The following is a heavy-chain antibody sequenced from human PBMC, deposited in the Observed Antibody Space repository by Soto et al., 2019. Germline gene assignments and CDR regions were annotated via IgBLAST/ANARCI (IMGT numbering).Heavy chain of an antibody. Sequence: QVQLVESGGGVVQPGRSLRLSCAASGFTFNTYGFHWVRQAPGKGLEWVAVIWSDGNNKYHADSVRGRFTISRDSSKNTLSLQMNSLRVEDTAVYYCARIQLDTIMALDYWGQGTLVTVSS. J-gene: IGHJ4*02. V-gene: IGHV3-33*01. CDR2: IWSDGNNK. CDR3: ARIQLDTIMALDY. CDR1: GFTFNTYG. D-gene: IGHD5-18*01.